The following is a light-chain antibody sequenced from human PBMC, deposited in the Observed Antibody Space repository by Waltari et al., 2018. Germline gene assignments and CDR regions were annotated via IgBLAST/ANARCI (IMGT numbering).Light chain of an antibody. CDR3: QVWDSNSDPL. Sequence: SYVLTPPPSVSVAPGQTARSTCGGNSIGRQSVHWYQQKAGQAPVLVVHEDSDRPSGIPERFSGSNSGDTATLTISRVEAGDEADYYCQVWDSNSDPLFGGGTKLTVL. CDR2: EDS. J-gene: IGLJ2*01. V-gene: IGLV3-21*02. CDR1: SIGRQS.